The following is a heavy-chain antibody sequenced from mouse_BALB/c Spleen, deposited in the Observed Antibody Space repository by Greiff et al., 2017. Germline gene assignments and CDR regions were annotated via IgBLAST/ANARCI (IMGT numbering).Heavy chain of an antibody. CDR3: ARHELGRAMDY. Sequence: EVQLVESGGGLVKPGGSLKLSCAASGFTFSSYAMSWVRQTPEKRLEWVATISSGGSYTYYPDSVKGRFTISRDNAKNTLYLQMSSLRSEDTAMYYCARHELGRAMDYWGQGTSVTVSS. CDR2: ISSGGSYT. V-gene: IGHV5-9-3*01. CDR1: GFTFSSYA. D-gene: IGHD4-1*01. J-gene: IGHJ4*01.